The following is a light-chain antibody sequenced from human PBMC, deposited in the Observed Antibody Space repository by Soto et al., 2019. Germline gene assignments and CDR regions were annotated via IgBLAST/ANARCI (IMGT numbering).Light chain of an antibody. CDR2: LGS. V-gene: IGKV2-28*01. CDR1: QSLLHSNGYNY. Sequence: DIVITHSPLSLPVTPGEPASISCRASQSLLHSNGYNYLDWYLQKPGQSPQLLIYLGSNRASGVPDRFSGSGSGTDFTLKISRVEAEDVGVYYCMQALQTPPTLGQGTRLEIK. CDR3: MQALQTPPT. J-gene: IGKJ5*01.